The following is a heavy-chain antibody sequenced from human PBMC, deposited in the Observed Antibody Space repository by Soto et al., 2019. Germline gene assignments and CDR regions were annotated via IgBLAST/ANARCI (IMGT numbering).Heavy chain of an antibody. D-gene: IGHD4-4*01. V-gene: IGHV3-23*01. CDR3: VTRSRGLQSSPPRLDS. J-gene: IGHJ4*02. CDR1: GLTFSGYG. Sequence: EVQLLESGGGLVQPGGSLRLSCAASGLTFSGYGMSWVRQAPGTGLEWVSAISGSGSTTYYADSVKGRFTISRDGSKNILFLQMNSLRAEATAVYYCVTRSRGLQSSPPRLDSWGQGTLVTVSS. CDR2: ISGSGSTT.